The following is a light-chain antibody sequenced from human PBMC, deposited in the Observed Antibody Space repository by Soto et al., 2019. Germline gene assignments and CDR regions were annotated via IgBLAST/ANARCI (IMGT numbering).Light chain of an antibody. V-gene: IGKV3-15*01. J-gene: IGKJ4*01. Sequence: EIVMTQSPATLSVSPGERATLSCRASQSVSSNLAWYQQKPGQAPRLLICGASTRATGVPARFSGSGSGTEFTLTISSLQSEDFAVYYCQQYNNWPPATFGGGTKVEIK. CDR2: GAS. CDR3: QQYNNWPPAT. CDR1: QSVSSN.